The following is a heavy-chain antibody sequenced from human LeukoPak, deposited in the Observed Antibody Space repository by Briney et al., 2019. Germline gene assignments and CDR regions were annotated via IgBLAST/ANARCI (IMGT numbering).Heavy chain of an antibody. D-gene: IGHD2-15*01. V-gene: IGHV4-31*03. Sequence: PSETLSLTCTVSGGSISSGGYYWSWIRQHPGKGLEWIGYIYYSGSTYYNPSLKSRVTISVDTSKNQFSLKLSSVTAADTAVYYCASWRGGGSPHFDYWGQGTLVTVSS. CDR3: ASWRGGGSPHFDY. J-gene: IGHJ4*02. CDR2: IYYSGST. CDR1: GGSISSGGYY.